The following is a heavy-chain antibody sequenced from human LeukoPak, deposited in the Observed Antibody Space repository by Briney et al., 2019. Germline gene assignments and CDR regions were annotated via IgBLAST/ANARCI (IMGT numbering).Heavy chain of an antibody. CDR1: GGSISVTPYY. V-gene: IGHV4-39*07. CDR3: ARASTIFGHFAY. J-gene: IGHJ4*02. CDR2: IYYSGST. Sequence: SETLSLTCAISGGSISVTPYYWGWIRQPPGKGLEWIGSIYYSGSTYYNPSLKSRLTISVDTSKNQFSLKLTSVTAADTAVYYCARASTIFGHFAYWGRGILVTVSS. D-gene: IGHD3-3*01.